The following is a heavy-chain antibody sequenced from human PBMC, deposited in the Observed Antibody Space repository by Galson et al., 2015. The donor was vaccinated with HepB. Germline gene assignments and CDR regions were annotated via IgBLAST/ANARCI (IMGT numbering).Heavy chain of an antibody. CDR2: IIPIFGTA. Sequence: SVKVSCKASGGTFSSYAISWVRQAPGQGLEWMGGIIPIFGTANYAQKFQGRVTITADKSTSTAYMKLSSLRSEDTAVYYCAREWGYCSSTSCYSTPYYYGMDVWGQGTTVTVSS. CDR1: GGTFSSYA. CDR3: AREWGYCSSTSCYSTPYYYGMDV. D-gene: IGHD2-2*01. V-gene: IGHV1-69*06. J-gene: IGHJ6*02.